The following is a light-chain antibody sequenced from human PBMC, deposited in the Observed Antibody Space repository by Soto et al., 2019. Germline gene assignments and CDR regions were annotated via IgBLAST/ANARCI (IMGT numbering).Light chain of an antibody. J-gene: IGKJ1*01. CDR2: AAF. V-gene: IGKV1-39*01. CDR3: QQYHSWPPRT. Sequence: DIQMTHSAPSLSASVEERVTTTCRASQSISSYLNWYQQKPGKAPKLLISAAFSLQSGVPSRFSGSGSGTDFTLTISSLQSEDFAVYYCQQYHSWPPRTFGQGTKVDIK. CDR1: QSISSY.